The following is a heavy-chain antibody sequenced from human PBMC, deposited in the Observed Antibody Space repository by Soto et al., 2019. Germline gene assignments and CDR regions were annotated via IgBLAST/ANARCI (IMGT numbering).Heavy chain of an antibody. D-gene: IGHD5-18*01. CDR1: GYTFTSYY. J-gene: IGHJ4*02. V-gene: IGHV1-46*01. Sequence: GASVKVSCKASGYTFTSYYMHWVRQAPGQGLEWMGIINPSGGSTSYAQKLQGRVTMTTDTSTSTAYMELRSLRSDDTAVYYCARGKLWLSRSFPYYFDYWGQGTLVTVSS. CDR2: INPSGGST. CDR3: ARGKLWLSRSFPYYFDY.